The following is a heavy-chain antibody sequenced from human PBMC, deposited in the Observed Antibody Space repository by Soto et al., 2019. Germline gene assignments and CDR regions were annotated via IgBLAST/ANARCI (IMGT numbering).Heavy chain of an antibody. CDR1: GFTFSSYW. CDR2: IKQDGSEK. V-gene: IGHV3-7*01. CDR3: ARDGWGWNYALSYYFDY. Sequence: GGSLRLSCAASGFTFSSYWMSWVRQAPGKGLEWVANIKQDGSEKYYVDSVKGRFTISRDNAKNSLYLQMNSLRAEDTAVYYCARDGWGWNYALSYYFDYWGQGTLVTVSS. D-gene: IGHD1-7*01. J-gene: IGHJ4*02.